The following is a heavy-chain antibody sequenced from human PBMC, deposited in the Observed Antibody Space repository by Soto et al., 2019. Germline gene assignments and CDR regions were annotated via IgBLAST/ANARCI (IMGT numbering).Heavy chain of an antibody. D-gene: IGHD4-17*01. CDR1: GGSISSGDYY. CDR3: ARVVTRPGSEYFQH. V-gene: IGHV4-30-4*01. J-gene: IGHJ1*01. CDR2: IYYSGST. Sequence: QVQLQESGPGLVKPSQTLSLTCTVSGGSISSGDYYWSWIRQPPGKGLEWIGYIYYSGSTYYNPCLERRVTXSVVTXXNQFSLKLSSVTAADTAVYYCARVVTRPGSEYFQHWGQGTLVTVSS.